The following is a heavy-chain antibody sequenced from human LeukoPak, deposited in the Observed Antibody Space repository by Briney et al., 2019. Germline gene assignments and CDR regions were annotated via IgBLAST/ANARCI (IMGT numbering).Heavy chain of an antibody. Sequence: GGSLRLSCVTSGFTFSNSAIHWVRQSPGNGLEWVAVISFDGSNDYYAASVKGRFTISRDNSNNTLYLQMNTLRRDDTAVYYCAMGSSALTRYSSGWEGLFDNWGQGTLVTVSS. J-gene: IGHJ4*02. CDR3: AMGSSALTRYSSGWEGLFDN. CDR2: ISFDGSND. D-gene: IGHD3-22*01. V-gene: IGHV3-30*03. CDR1: GFTFSNSA.